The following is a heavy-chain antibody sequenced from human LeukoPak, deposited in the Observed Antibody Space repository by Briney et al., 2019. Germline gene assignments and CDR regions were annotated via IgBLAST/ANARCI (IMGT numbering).Heavy chain of an antibody. CDR1: GFTFSSYS. CDR3: ARDEAWVVVPALDY. V-gene: IGHV3-21*01. Sequence: GGSLRLSCAASGFTFSSYSMNWVRLAPGKGLEWVSSISSTRTYICYADSVKGRFTISRDNANSPLYLQMNSLRAEDTAVYYCARDEAWVVVPALDYWGQGTLVTVSS. D-gene: IGHD2-2*01. J-gene: IGHJ4*02. CDR2: ISSTRTYI.